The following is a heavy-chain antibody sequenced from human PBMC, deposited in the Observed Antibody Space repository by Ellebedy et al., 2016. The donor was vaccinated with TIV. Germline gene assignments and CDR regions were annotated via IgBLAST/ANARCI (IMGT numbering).Heavy chain of an antibody. V-gene: IGHV3-53*01. D-gene: IGHD3-16*01. CDR2: IYSSGTT. J-gene: IGHJ3*02. Sequence: GESLKISCAASGFTVSANYMSWVRQAPGKGLEWVSIIYSSGTTYYADSVKGRFTISRDISKNTLYLQMNSRSADDTAIYYCARVDRGLAFDIWGQGTMVTVSS. CDR3: ARVDRGLAFDI. CDR1: GFTVSANY.